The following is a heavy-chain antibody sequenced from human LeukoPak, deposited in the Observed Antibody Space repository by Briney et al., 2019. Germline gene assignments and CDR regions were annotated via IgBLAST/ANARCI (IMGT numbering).Heavy chain of an antibody. V-gene: IGHV3-20*04. CDR3: AREMARGYYGSGSYYNVPDY. D-gene: IGHD3-10*01. CDR2: INWNGGST. J-gene: IGHJ4*02. CDR1: GFTFDDYG. Sequence: GGSLRLSCAASGFTFDDYGMSWVRQAPGKGLEWVSGINWNGGSTGYAVSVKGRFTISRENAKNSLYLQMNSLRAEDTALYYCAREMARGYYGSGSYYNVPDYWGQGTLVTVSS.